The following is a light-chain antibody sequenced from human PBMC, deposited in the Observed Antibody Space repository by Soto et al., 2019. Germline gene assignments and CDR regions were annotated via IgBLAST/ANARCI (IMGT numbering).Light chain of an antibody. J-gene: IGKJ1*01. CDR2: GAS. CDR1: QSISSN. Sequence: EIVLTQSPGTLSLSPGERATLSCRASQSISSNLAWYKQKPGQAPRLLIYGASTRATGIPARFSGSGSGTESTLTISSLQSEDFAVDYCQQYNNWPSFCPWTKVEIK. CDR3: QQYNNWPS. V-gene: IGKV3-15*01.